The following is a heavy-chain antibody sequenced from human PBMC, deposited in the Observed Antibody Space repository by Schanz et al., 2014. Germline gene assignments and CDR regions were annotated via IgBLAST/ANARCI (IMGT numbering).Heavy chain of an antibody. CDR1: GFTFTNYW. D-gene: IGHD5-12*01. Sequence: EVQLVESGGAFVQPGGSLRLSCVGSGFTFTNYWMHWVRQSPGKGLVWVSGISGGLGTDTFYADSVKGRFTISRDNAKNTVYLQMNSMSAEDTAIYYCAYPEIVAPSGNWGQGTQVTVSS. CDR2: ISGGLGTDT. CDR3: AYPEIVAPSGN. V-gene: IGHV3-74*01. J-gene: IGHJ4*02.